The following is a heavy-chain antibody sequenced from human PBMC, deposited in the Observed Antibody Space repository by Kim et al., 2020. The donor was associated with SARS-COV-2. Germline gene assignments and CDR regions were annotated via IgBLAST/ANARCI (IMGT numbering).Heavy chain of an antibody. CDR3: AKERSGIVVVTAAIDY. Sequence: GGSLRLSCAASGFTFSSYGMHWVRQAPGKGLEWVAVISYDGSNKYYADSVKGRFTISRDNSKNTLYLQMNSLRAEDTAVYYCAKERSGIVVVTAAIDYWGQGTLVTVSS. V-gene: IGHV3-30*18. J-gene: IGHJ4*02. D-gene: IGHD2-21*02. CDR1: GFTFSSYG. CDR2: ISYDGSNK.